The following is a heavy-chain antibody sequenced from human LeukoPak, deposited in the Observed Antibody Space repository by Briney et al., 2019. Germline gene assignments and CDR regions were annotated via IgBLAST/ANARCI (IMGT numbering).Heavy chain of an antibody. Sequence: PSETLSLTCTVSGGSISSSSYYWGWIRQPPGKGLEWIGSIYYSGSTYYNPSLKSRVTISVDTSKNQFSLKLSPVTAADTAVYYCARQKSLRFLEWLLYDDYWGQGTLVTVSS. J-gene: IGHJ4*02. CDR3: ARQKSLRFLEWLLYDDY. D-gene: IGHD3-3*01. CDR1: GGSISSSSYY. CDR2: IYYSGST. V-gene: IGHV4-39*01.